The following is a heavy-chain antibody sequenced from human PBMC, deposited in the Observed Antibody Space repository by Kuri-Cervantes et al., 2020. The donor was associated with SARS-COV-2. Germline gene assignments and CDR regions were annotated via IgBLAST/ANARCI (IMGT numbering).Heavy chain of an antibody. Sequence: SETLSLTCAVYGGSISSYYWSWLRQPAGKGLEWIGRIYTSGRTNYNPSLTSRVTVSLDTSKNQFSLQLSSVTAADTAVYYCARGGHTAVAFDLWGQGTVVTDSS. J-gene: IGHJ3*01. CDR1: GGSISSYY. V-gene: IGHV4-59*10. D-gene: IGHD5-18*01. CDR2: IYTSGRT. CDR3: ARGGHTAVAFDL.